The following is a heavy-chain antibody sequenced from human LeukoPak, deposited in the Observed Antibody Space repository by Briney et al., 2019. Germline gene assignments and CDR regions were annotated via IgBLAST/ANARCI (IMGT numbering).Heavy chain of an antibody. CDR2: ISGSGGST. CDR1: GFTFSSYA. J-gene: IGHJ4*02. Sequence: PGGSLRLSCAASGFTFSSYAMSWVRQAPGKGLEWVSAISGSGGSTYYADSVKGRFTISRDNSKNTLYLQMNSLRAEDTAVYYCAKGFISQWLVESLDYWGQGTLVTVSS. D-gene: IGHD6-19*01. V-gene: IGHV3-23*01. CDR3: AKGFISQWLVESLDY.